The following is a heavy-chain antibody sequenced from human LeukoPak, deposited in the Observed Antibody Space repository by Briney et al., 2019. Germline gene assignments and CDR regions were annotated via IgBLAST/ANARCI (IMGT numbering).Heavy chain of an antibody. CDR3: ARFGSSGYYYFDY. J-gene: IGHJ4*02. D-gene: IGHD3-22*01. Sequence: PSETLSITCAVYGGSFSGYYWSWIRQPPGNGLEWIGEINHSGSTNYNPSLKSRVTISVDTSKNQFSLKLSSVTAADTAVYYCARFGSSGYYYFDYWGQGTLVTVSS. CDR2: INHSGST. CDR1: GGSFSGYY. V-gene: IGHV4-34*01.